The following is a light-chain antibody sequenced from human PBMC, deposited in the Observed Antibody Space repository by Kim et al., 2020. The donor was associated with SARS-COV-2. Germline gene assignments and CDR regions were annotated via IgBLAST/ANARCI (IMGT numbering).Light chain of an antibody. J-gene: IGLJ2*01. CDR2: DVG. CDR3: TSYTTTTAQV. V-gene: IGLV2-14*03. CDR1: SSNVGGYNY. Sequence: QSALTQPASVSASPGQSITISCTGTSSNVGGYNYVSWYQHHPGKAPKLMIYDVGTRPSGVSDRFSGSTSGNTASLIISGHQAEDEADYYCTSYTTTTAQVFGGGTQLTVL.